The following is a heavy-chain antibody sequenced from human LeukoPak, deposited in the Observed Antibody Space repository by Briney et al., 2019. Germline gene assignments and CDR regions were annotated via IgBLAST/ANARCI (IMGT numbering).Heavy chain of an antibody. Sequence: ASVKVSCKASGYTFTSCDINWVRQATGQGLEWMGWMNPNSGNTGYAQKFQGRVTITRNTSISTAYLELSSLSSEDTAVYYCARAQGPNWFDPWGQGTLVTVSS. CDR2: MNPNSGNT. V-gene: IGHV1-8*03. CDR1: GYTFTSCD. J-gene: IGHJ5*02. CDR3: ARAQGPNWFDP.